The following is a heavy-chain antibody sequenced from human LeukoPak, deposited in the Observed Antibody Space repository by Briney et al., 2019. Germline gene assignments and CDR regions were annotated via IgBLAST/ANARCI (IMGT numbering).Heavy chain of an antibody. V-gene: IGHV4-59*08. CDR1: GGSISSHY. J-gene: IGHJ4*02. CDR3: GRVSGWNGRGFDY. Sequence: SETLSLTCTVSGGSISSHYWSWVRQPPGKGLERIGYIYDSGSTNYNPSLKSRVTISVDTSKNQFSLKLSSVTAADTAVYYCGRVSGWNGRGFDYGGQETRATVPS. CDR2: IYDSGST. D-gene: IGHD6-19*01.